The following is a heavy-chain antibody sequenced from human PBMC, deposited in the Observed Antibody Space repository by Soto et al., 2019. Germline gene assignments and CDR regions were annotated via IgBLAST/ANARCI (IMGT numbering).Heavy chain of an antibody. D-gene: IGHD6-13*01. CDR2: ISGCGGST. J-gene: IGHJ4*02. CDR1: GFTFSSYA. Sequence: GGSLRLSCAASGFTFSSYAMSWVRQAPGKGLEWVSAISGCGGSTYYADSVKGRFTISRDNSKNTLYLQMNSLRAEDTAVYYCAKDLYSSSWTSPDYWGQGTLVTVSS. V-gene: IGHV3-23*01. CDR3: AKDLYSSSWTSPDY.